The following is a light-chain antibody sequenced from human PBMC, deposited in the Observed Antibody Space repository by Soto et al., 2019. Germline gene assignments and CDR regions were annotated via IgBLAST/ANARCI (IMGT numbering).Light chain of an antibody. CDR1: QSVSNSF. CDR2: NAA. J-gene: IGKJ3*01. V-gene: IGKV3-20*01. Sequence: EIVLTQFPGTLSLSPGERVTLSCRASQSVSNSFLAWYQQKPAQAPRLLIYNAASRAGGIPDRFRGSGSGTDFTLTISRLEPEDFAVYYCQQYGSSPFTFGPGTKVEIK. CDR3: QQYGSSPFT.